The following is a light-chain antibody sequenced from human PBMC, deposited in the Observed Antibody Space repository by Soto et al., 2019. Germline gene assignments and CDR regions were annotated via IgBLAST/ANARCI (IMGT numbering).Light chain of an antibody. Sequence: DIQMTQSPSTLSASVGDRVTITCQASQDISNYLNWYQQKPGRAPKLLIYKASTLESGVPSRFSGSGSGTEFTLTISSLQPDDFATYYCQQYNVYWTFGQGTKVDIK. V-gene: IGKV1-5*03. CDR2: KAS. CDR1: QDISNY. CDR3: QQYNVYWT. J-gene: IGKJ1*01.